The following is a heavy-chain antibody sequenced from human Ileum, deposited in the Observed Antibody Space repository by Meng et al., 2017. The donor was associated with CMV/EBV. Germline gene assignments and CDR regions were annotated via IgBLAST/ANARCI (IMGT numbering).Heavy chain of an antibody. Sequence: ASGFAFSICSMSWVRPAPGKGLELVSAIRPTPDPPPYADSVRGRFPISRDNSKNTLFLQMNSLRAEDTAVYYCVKCPGTCQTQRFDSWGQGTLVTVSS. CDR2: IRPTPDPP. CDR1: GFAFSICS. CDR3: VKCPGTCQTQRFDS. J-gene: IGHJ5*01. V-gene: IGHV3-23*01. D-gene: IGHD1-1*01.